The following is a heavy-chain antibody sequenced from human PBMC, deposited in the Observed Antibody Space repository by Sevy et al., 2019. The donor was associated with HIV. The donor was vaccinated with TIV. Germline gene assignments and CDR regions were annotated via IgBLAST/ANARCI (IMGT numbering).Heavy chain of an antibody. CDR2: ISDHGTTI. Sequence: GGSLRLSCAASGFIFSDYYMNWIRQSPGRGLEWVSYISDHGTTIYYADSVKGRFTISRDNAKNSLYLQMNSLRAEDTAVYYCAREGSLRYFDLWGRGTLVTVSS. CDR1: GFIFSDYY. J-gene: IGHJ2*01. D-gene: IGHD3-10*01. V-gene: IGHV3-11*01. CDR3: AREGSLRYFDL.